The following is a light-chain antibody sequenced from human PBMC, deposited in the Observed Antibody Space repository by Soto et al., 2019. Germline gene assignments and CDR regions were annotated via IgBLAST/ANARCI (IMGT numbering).Light chain of an antibody. J-gene: IGKJ5*01. CDR3: QQYNNWPPIT. Sequence: DIVLTQSPGTLSLSPVERATLSCRASQSVSNNYLAWYQQKPGQAPRLLIYGASTRATGISARFSGSGSGTEFTLTISSLQSEDFAVYYCQQYNNWPPITFGQGTRLEIK. CDR2: GAS. V-gene: IGKV3-15*01. CDR1: QSVSNN.